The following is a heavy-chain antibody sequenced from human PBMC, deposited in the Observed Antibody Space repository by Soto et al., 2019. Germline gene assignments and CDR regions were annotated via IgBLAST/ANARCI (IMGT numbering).Heavy chain of an antibody. CDR3: AKGGSSGWPGGEDF. Sequence: EVQLLESGGGLVQPGGSLRLSCVVSGFTFSNYAMSWVRKTPGKGLEWVSGITSDGSTTWYADFVEGRFTISRDNSKNTVYLQVKSPRGEDAAVYFCAKGGSSGWPGGEDFWGQGTMVTVSS. V-gene: IGHV3-23*01. D-gene: IGHD6-19*01. CDR1: GFTFSNYA. CDR2: ITSDGSTT. J-gene: IGHJ4*02.